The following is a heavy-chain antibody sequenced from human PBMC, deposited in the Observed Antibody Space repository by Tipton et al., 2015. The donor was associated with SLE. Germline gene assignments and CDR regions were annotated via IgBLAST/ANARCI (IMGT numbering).Heavy chain of an antibody. CDR2: INYSGTT. CDR3: ATEGSGWSHYMDV. Sequence: TLSITCAVYGGSFSDYYWSWIRQPPGKGLEWVGKINYSGTTNYNPSLKSRVTISVDTSKNQFSLKLTSVTAADTAVYYCATEGSGWSHYMDVWGKGTTVTVSS. J-gene: IGHJ6*03. CDR1: GGSFSDYY. V-gene: IGHV4-34*01. D-gene: IGHD6-19*01.